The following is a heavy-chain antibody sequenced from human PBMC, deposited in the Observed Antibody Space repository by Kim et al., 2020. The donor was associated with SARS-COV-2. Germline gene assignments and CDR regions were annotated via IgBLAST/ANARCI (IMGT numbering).Heavy chain of an antibody. CDR2: IYYSGST. J-gene: IGHJ5*02. CDR1: GGSVSSGSYY. Sequence: SETLSLTCTVSGGSVSSGSYYWSWIRQPPGKGLEWIGYIYYSGSTNYNPSLKSRVTISVDTSKNQFSLKLSSVTAADTAVYYCARVYVDTAMDSGNWFDPWGQGTLAT. CDR3: ARVYVDTAMDSGNWFDP. V-gene: IGHV4-61*01. D-gene: IGHD5-18*01.